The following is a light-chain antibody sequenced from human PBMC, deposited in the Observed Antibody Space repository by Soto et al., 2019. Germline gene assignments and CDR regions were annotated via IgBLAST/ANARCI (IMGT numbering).Light chain of an antibody. CDR1: QSLLDSA. Sequence: DIVMTQTPLSLSVTPGQPASISCKSTQSLLDSAWYLQRLGQPPQVLISEVSKRFSGVSDRFSGSGSGTDFTLNISRVEAEDVGVYYCLQTVQLPYTFGQGTRLEIK. CDR2: EVS. V-gene: IGKV2D-29*01. J-gene: IGKJ2*01. CDR3: LQTVQLPYT.